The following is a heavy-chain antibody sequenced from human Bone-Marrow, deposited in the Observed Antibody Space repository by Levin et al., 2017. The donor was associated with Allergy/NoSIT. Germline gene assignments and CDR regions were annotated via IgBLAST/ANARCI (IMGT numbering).Heavy chain of an antibody. V-gene: IGHV3-53*01. J-gene: IGHJ4*02. Sequence: RGESLKISCAASAFTVNGRYMSWVRQAPGKGLEWVSIIFGGGDVYYADSVKGRFTISRDNAKNTLDLQMNSLGADDTAMYYCARGGDGFEDWGQGTLVTVSS. D-gene: IGHD5-24*01. CDR2: IFGGGDV. CDR3: ARGGDGFED. CDR1: AFTVNGRY.